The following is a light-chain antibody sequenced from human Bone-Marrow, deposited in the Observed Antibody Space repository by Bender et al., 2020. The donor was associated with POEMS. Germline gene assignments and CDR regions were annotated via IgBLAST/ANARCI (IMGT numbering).Light chain of an antibody. CDR3: CSYAGGSTYVL. Sequence: QSVLTQPPSVSGTPGQRVTISCSGSSSNIGSYTVNWYQQFPGTAPKLLIYGNYQRPSGVPDRFSGSKSGTSASLAITGLQAEDEADYYCCSYAGGSTYVLFGGGTKLTVL. V-gene: IGLV1-44*01. CDR1: SSNIGSYT. CDR2: GNY. J-gene: IGLJ2*01.